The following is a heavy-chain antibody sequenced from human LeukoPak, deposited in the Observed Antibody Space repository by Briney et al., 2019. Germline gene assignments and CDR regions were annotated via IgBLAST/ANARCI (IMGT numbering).Heavy chain of an antibody. J-gene: IGHJ5*02. V-gene: IGHV2-70*11. CDR2: IDWDDDK. D-gene: IGHD7-27*01. CDR3: ARLTLTGETLGWFDP. CDR1: GFSLSTSGMC. Sequence: SGPTLVNPTQPLTLTCTFSGFSLSTSGMCVSWIRQPPGKALEWLARIDWDDDKYYSTSLKTRLTISKDTSKNQVVLTMTNMDPVDTATYYCARLTLTGETLGWFDPWGQGTLVTVSS.